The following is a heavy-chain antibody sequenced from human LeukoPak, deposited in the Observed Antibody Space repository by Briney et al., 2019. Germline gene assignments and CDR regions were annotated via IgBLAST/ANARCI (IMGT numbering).Heavy chain of an antibody. V-gene: IGHV4-34*01. Sequence: PSETLSLTCAVYGGSFSGYYWSWIRQPPGKGLEWIGEINHSGSTNYNPSLKSRVTISVDTSKNQFSLKLSSVTAADTAVYYCARALGNYDSRGNFDYWGQGTLVTVSS. CDR2: INHSGST. CDR3: ARALGNYDSRGNFDY. D-gene: IGHD3-22*01. CDR1: GGSFSGYY. J-gene: IGHJ4*02.